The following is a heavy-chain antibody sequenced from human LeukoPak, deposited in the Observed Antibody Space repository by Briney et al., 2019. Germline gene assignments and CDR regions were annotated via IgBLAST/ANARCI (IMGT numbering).Heavy chain of an antibody. J-gene: IGHJ4*02. Sequence: ASVKVSCKASGYTFTSYYMHWVRQAPGQGLEWMGIINPSGGSTSYAQEFQGRVTMTRDTSTSTVYMELSSLRSEDTAVYYCARVFAPYSSGYYYYFDYWGQGTLVTVSS. V-gene: IGHV1-46*01. CDR1: GYTFTSYY. D-gene: IGHD3-22*01. CDR3: ARVFAPYSSGYYYYFDY. CDR2: INPSGGST.